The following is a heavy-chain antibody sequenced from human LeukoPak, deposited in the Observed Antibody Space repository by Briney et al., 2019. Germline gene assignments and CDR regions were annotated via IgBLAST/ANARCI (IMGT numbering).Heavy chain of an antibody. Sequence: ASVKVSCKASGYTFTGYYMHWVRQAPGQGLEWMGWINPNSGGTNYAQKFQGRVTMTRDTSISTSNMGLRRLRSDDTAVYYCARDILYGASDYWGQGTLVTVSS. J-gene: IGHJ4*02. V-gene: IGHV1-2*02. CDR2: INPNSGGT. CDR1: GYTFTGYY. CDR3: ARDILYGASDY. D-gene: IGHD4/OR15-4a*01.